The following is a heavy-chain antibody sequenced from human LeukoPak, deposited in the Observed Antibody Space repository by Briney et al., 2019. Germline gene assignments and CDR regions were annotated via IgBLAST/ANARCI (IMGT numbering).Heavy chain of an antibody. CDR3: ARGTYYYDSSGYYVSSYFDY. J-gene: IGHJ4*02. V-gene: IGHV3-53*04. D-gene: IGHD3-22*01. CDR1: GFTVSSNY. Sequence: PGGSLRLSCAASGFTVSSNYMSWVRQAPGKGLEWVSVIYSGGSTYYADSVKGRFTISRHNSKSTLYLQMNSLRAEDTAVYYCARGTYYYDSSGYYVSSYFDYWGQGTLVTVSS. CDR2: IYSGGST.